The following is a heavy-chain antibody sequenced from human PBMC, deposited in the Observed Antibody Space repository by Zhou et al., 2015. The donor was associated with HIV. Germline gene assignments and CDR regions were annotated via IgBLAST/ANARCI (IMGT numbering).Heavy chain of an antibody. Sequence: QVQLVQSGAEVKKPGSSVKVSCKASGGTFSSYAISWVRQAPGQGLEWMGGIIPIFGTANYAQKFQGRVTITADESTSTAYMELSSLRSEDTAVYYCARNALLGGYQLLLNYYYYYMDVWGKGTTVTVSS. V-gene: IGHV1-69*01. J-gene: IGHJ6*03. CDR3: ARNALLGGYQLLLNYYYYYMDV. CDR2: IIPIFGTA. CDR1: GGTFSSYA. D-gene: IGHD2-2*01.